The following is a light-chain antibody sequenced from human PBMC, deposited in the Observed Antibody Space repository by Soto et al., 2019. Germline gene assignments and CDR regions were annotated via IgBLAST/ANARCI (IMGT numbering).Light chain of an antibody. CDR2: DAS. V-gene: IGKV3-11*01. CDR1: QSVSSY. CDR3: QQRSNWPRT. J-gene: IGKJ1*01. Sequence: EVVLTQSPASLSLSPGDMATLSCRASQSVSSYLAWYQQKPGQAPRLVIYDASKRATGIPARFSGSGSGTGFTLTVSSLEPEDFAVYYCQQRSNWPRTFGQGTKVDI.